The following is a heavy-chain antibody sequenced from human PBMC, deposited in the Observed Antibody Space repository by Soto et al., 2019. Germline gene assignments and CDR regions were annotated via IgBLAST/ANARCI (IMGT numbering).Heavy chain of an antibody. D-gene: IGHD3-3*01. V-gene: IGHV3-7*01. CDR2: IKQDGSEK. J-gene: IGHJ4*02. Sequence: GGSPRLSCAASGFTFSSYWMSWVRQAPGKGLEWVANIKQDGSEKYYVDSVKGRFTISRDNAKNSLYLQMNSLRAEDTAVYYCARDRDRVLRFLEWLYYFDYWGQGTLVTVSS. CDR3: ARDRDRVLRFLEWLYYFDY. CDR1: GFTFSSYW.